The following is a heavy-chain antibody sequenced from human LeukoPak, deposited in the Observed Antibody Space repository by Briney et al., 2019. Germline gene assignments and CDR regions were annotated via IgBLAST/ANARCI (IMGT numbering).Heavy chain of an antibody. D-gene: IGHD6-6*01. J-gene: IGHJ4*02. CDR1: GYSFTNYA. CDR2: INPYNGNT. Sequence: DSVKVSCKASGYSFTNYAISWVRQAPGQGLEWMGWINPYNGNTNYAQNLQGRVTMTTDTSTGTAYMELRSLRSDDTAVYYCATRPITAPAGLHWGQGTLVTVSS. V-gene: IGHV1-18*01. CDR3: ATRPITAPAGLH.